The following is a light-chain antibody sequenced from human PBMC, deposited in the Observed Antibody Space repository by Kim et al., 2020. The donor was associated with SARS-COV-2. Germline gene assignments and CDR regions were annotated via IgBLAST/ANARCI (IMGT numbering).Light chain of an antibody. CDR2: AAS. CDR1: QDISNY. Sequence: DIQMTQSPSSLSASVGDRVTMTCRASQDISNYLAWFQQKPGKVPQLLIYAASTLQSGVPSRFSGSGSGTDFTLTISSLQPEDVATYYCQKYDSAPRTFGQGTKVDIK. J-gene: IGKJ1*01. V-gene: IGKV1-27*01. CDR3: QKYDSAPRT.